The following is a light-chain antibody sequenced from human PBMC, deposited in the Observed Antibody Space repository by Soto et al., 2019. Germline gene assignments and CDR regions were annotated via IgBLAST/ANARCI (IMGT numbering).Light chain of an antibody. V-gene: IGKV1-8*01. J-gene: IGKJ1*01. CDR1: QGISSY. CDR3: QQTYSIPGT. Sequence: AIRMTQSPSSLSASTGDRVTITCRASQGISSYLAWYQQKPGKAPKLLIYAASTLQSGVPSRFSGSGSGTDFTLTISCLQSEDFATYYCQQTYSIPGTFGQGTKVDIK. CDR2: AAS.